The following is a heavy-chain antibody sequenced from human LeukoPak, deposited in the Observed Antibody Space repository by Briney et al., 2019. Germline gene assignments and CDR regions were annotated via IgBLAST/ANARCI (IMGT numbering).Heavy chain of an antibody. CDR3: ARDGDYGDYVDY. J-gene: IGHJ4*02. D-gene: IGHD4-17*01. Sequence: GGSLRLSCAASGFTFSSYSMNWVRQAPGKGLEWVSSISSSGSYIYYADSVEGRFTISRGNAKNSLYLQMNSLRAEDTAVYYCARDGDYGDYVDYWGQGTLVTVSS. V-gene: IGHV3-21*01. CDR2: ISSSGSYI. CDR1: GFTFSSYS.